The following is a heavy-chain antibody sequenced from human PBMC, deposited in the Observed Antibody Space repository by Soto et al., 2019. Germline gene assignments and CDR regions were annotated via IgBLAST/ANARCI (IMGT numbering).Heavy chain of an antibody. CDR1: GFTFTSSA. CDR2: IVVGSGNT. Sequence: ASVKVSCKASGFTFTSSAVQWVRQARGQRLEWIGWIVVGSGNTNYAQKFQERVTITRDMSTSTAYMELSSLRSEDTAVYYCAALSKVGATAVDYWGQGTLVTVSS. D-gene: IGHD1-26*01. CDR3: AALSKVGATAVDY. J-gene: IGHJ4*02. V-gene: IGHV1-58*01.